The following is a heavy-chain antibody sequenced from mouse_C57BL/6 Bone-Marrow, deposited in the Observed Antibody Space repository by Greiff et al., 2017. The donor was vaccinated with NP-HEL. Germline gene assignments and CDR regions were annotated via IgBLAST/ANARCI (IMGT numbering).Heavy chain of an antibody. CDR3: ARDYGSSYAYAMDY. CDR2: INPGSGGT. V-gene: IGHV1-54*01. J-gene: IGHJ4*01. CDR1: GYAFTNYL. D-gene: IGHD1-1*01. Sequence: QVQLKESGAELVRPGTSVKVSCKASGYAFTNYLIEWVKQRPGQGLEWIGVINPGSGGTNYNEKFKGKATLTADKSSSTAYMQLSSLTSEDSAVYFCARDYGSSYAYAMDYWGQGTSVTVSS.